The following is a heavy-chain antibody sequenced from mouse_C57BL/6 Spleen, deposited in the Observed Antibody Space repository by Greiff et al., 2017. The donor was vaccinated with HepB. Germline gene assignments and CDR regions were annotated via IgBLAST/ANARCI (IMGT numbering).Heavy chain of an antibody. CDR1: GYAFSSSW. J-gene: IGHJ4*01. CDR3: ARDSLRSMDY. V-gene: IGHV1-82*01. Sequence: QVQLQQSGPELVKPGASVKISCKASGYAFSSSWMNWVKQRPGKGLEWIGRIYPGDGDTNYNGKFKGKATLTADKSSSTAYMQLSSLTSEDSAVYFCARDSLRSMDYWGQGTSVTVSS. CDR2: IYPGDGDT.